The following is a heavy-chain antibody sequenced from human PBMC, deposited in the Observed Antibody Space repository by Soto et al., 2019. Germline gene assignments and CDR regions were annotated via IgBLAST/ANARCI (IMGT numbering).Heavy chain of an antibody. J-gene: IGHJ4*02. CDR1: CGSISSYY. Sequence: SETLSLTCTVSCGSISSYYWSWIRQPPGKGLEWIGYIYYSGSTNYNPSLKSRVTISVDTSKNQFSLKLSSVTAADTAVYYCARIMGAAAGLRGGIDYWGQGTLVTAPQ. CDR2: IYYSGST. CDR3: ARIMGAAAGLRGGIDY. D-gene: IGHD6-13*01. V-gene: IGHV4-59*01.